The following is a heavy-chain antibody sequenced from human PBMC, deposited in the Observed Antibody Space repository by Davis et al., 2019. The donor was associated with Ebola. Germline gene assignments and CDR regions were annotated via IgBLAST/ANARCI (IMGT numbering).Heavy chain of an antibody. CDR3: AKGYSSSWYWWFDP. V-gene: IGHV3-21*04. Sequence: GGSLRLSCVASGFTFRTYSMSWVRQAPGKGLEWVSSISSDSDYIYYADSAKGRFTISRDNAKNSLYLQMNSLRAEDTAVYYCAKGYSSSWYWWFDPWGQGTLVTVSS. D-gene: IGHD6-13*01. CDR2: ISSDSDYI. CDR1: GFTFRTYS. J-gene: IGHJ5*02.